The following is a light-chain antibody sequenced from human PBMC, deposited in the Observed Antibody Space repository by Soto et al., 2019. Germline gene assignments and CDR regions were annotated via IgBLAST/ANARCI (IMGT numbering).Light chain of an antibody. Sequence: QSVLTQPRSVSGSPGQSVTISCTGTSSDVGGYRYVSWYQQHPGKAPKVIIYEVSERPSGVPDRFSGSKSGNTASLTVSGLQTEDEADYYCASYAGGDTFVFGTGTKVTVL. V-gene: IGLV2-11*01. CDR3: ASYAGGDTFV. J-gene: IGLJ1*01. CDR2: EVS. CDR1: SSDVGGYRY.